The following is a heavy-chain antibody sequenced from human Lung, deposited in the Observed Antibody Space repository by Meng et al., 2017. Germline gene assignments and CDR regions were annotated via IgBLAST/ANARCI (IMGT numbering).Heavy chain of an antibody. Sequence: QVQLQESGPGLVKPSQTLSLTCTVSAASLSSGTYYWGWIRQLPGKGLEWIAYIHYSGSTYYSPSLKSRVTISVDTSKNQLSLKLSSMTAADTAVYYCARYVFDSSSLYSNWFDPWGQGTLVTVSS. CDR1: AASLSSGTYY. CDR3: ARYVFDSSSLYSNWFDP. D-gene: IGHD3-22*01. V-gene: IGHV4-31*03. J-gene: IGHJ5*02. CDR2: IHYSGST.